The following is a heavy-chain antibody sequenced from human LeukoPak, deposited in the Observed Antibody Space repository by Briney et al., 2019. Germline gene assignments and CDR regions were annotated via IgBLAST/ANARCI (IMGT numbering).Heavy chain of an antibody. CDR1: GFTFSVAA. J-gene: IGHJ3*01. D-gene: IGHD5-24*01. CDR3: AKDIQLST. CDR2: IGASGEST. V-gene: IGHV3-23*01. Sequence: GGSLRLSCAASGFTFSVAAMTWVRQAPGKGLEWVSLIGASGESTYYADSVKGRFTISRDNSKNTLSLQTNSPRVEDTAMYFCAKDIQLSTWGLGTMVTVSS.